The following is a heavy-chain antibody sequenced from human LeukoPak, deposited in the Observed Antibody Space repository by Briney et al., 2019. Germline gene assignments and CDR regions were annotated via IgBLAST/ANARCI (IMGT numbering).Heavy chain of an antibody. CDR1: GGXISTYL. J-gene: IGHJ4*02. V-gene: IGHV4-59*08. CDR3: ARYPYSDSGVWQAFDY. Sequence: SETLSLTCSVSGGXISTYLCSWIRQPPGKGLEWIGYIFHRGSTNYNPSLRSRVTISMDTSMNQFSLRLTSVTAADTAVYYCARYPYSDSGVWQAFDYWGQGTLVTVSS. D-gene: IGHD5-12*01. CDR2: IFHRGST.